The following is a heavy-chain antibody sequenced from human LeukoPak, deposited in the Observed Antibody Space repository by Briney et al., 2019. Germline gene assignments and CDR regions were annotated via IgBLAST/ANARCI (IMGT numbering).Heavy chain of an antibody. J-gene: IGHJ4*02. V-gene: IGHV3-53*04. D-gene: IGHD5-12*01. CDR1: GFTVSSNY. CDR2: IYSGGST. Sequence: TGGSLRLSCAASGFTVSSNYMSWVRQAPGKGLEWVSVIYSGGSTYYADSVKGRFTISRHNSKNTLYLQMNSLRAEDTAVYYCARGGGYGYSGYDYFDFWGQGTLVTVSS. CDR3: ARGGGYGYSGYDYFDF.